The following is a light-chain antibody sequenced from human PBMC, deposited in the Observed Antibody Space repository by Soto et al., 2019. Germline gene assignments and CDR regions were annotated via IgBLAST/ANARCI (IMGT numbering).Light chain of an antibody. V-gene: IGKV1-27*01. CDR1: QGISNS. CDR3: QQDYSYPRT. J-gene: IGKJ1*01. CDR2: AAS. Sequence: IQITQYLSSLSATVGERVTITCRASQGISNSLAWYQQKPGKVPRLLIYAASILQLGVPSRFSGSGSGTDFTLTISCLQSEDFATYYCQQDYSYPRTFGQVTNV.